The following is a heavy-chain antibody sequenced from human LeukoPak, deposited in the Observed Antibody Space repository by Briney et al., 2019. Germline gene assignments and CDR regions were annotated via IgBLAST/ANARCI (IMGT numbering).Heavy chain of an antibody. CDR2: INPSGGST. D-gene: IGHD1-26*01. V-gene: IGHV1-46*01. J-gene: IGHJ4*02. Sequence: ASVKVSCKASGHTFTSYYMHWVRQAPGQGLEWMGIINPSGGSTSYAQKFQGRVTMTRDTSTSTVYMELSSLRSEDTAVYYCARGFPGGEWELLIGFDYWGQGTLVTVSS. CDR3: ARGFPGGEWELLIGFDY. CDR1: GHTFTSYY.